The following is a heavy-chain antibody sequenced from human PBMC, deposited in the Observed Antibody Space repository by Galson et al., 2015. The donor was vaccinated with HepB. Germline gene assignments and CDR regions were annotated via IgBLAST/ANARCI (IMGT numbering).Heavy chain of an antibody. V-gene: IGHV3-7*01. Sequence: SLRLSCAASGFTFSTYWMSWVRQAPGKGLEWVANIKQDGSEKYYVGSVEGRFTISRDNAKNSLDLQMNSLRPEDTAVYYCARVKVGSSRYRASDYWGQGTLVTVSS. CDR1: GFTFSTYW. J-gene: IGHJ4*02. CDR3: ARVKVGSSRYRASDY. CDR2: IKQDGSEK. D-gene: IGHD6-13*01.